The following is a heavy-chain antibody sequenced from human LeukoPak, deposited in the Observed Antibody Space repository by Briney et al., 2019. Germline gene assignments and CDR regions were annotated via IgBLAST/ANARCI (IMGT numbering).Heavy chain of an antibody. Sequence: GGSLRLSCAASGFTFSSYSMNWVRQAPGKGLEWVSSISSSSSYIYYADSVKGRFTISRDNAKNSLYLQMNSLRAEDAAVYYCARDYSSTSCYTGRCWGQGTLVTASS. CDR2: ISSSSSYI. V-gene: IGHV3-21*01. CDR3: ARDYSSTSCYTGRC. D-gene: IGHD2-2*02. J-gene: IGHJ4*02. CDR1: GFTFSSYS.